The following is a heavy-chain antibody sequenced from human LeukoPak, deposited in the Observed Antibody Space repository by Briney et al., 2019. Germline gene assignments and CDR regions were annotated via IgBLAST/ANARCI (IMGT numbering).Heavy chain of an antibody. V-gene: IGHV3-23*01. CDR1: GFTFSSYA. Sequence: GGSLRLSCAASGFTFSSYAMSWVRQAPGKGLEWVSAISGSGGSTYYADSVKGRFTISRDNSKNTLYLQMNSLRAGDTAVYYCAKRPAGVVIVYYFDYWGQGTLVTVSS. J-gene: IGHJ4*02. CDR2: ISGSGGST. D-gene: IGHD3-3*01. CDR3: AKRPAGVVIVYYFDY.